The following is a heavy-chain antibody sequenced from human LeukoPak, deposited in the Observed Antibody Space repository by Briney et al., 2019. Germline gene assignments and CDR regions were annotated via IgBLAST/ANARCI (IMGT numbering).Heavy chain of an antibody. Sequence: SETLSLTCAVYGGSFSGYYWSWIRQPPGKGLEWIGEINHSGSTNYNPSLKSRVTISVDTSKNQFSLKLSSVTAADTAVYYCARRSSGSRLHGYWGQGTLVTAPS. J-gene: IGHJ4*02. V-gene: IGHV4-34*01. CDR2: INHSGST. D-gene: IGHD1-26*01. CDR3: ARRSSGSRLHGY. CDR1: GGSFSGYY.